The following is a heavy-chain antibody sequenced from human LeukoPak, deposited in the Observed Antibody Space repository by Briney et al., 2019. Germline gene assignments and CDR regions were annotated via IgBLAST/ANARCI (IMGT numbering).Heavy chain of an antibody. CDR3: AKTYEGIAAAGTGFIDY. CDR2: ISYDGSNK. V-gene: IGHV3-30*18. Sequence: HAGGSLILSCAASGFTFSSYGMHWVRQAPGKGLEWVAVISYDGSNKYYADSVKGRFTISRDNSKNTLYLQMNSLRAEDTAVYYCAKTYEGIAAAGTGFIDYWGQGTLVTVSS. J-gene: IGHJ4*02. D-gene: IGHD6-13*01. CDR1: GFTFSSYG.